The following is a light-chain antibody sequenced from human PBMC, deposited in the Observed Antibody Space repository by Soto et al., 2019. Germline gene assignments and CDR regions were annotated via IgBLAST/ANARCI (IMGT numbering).Light chain of an antibody. CDR2: GAS. J-gene: IGKJ1*01. V-gene: IGKV3-20*01. CDR3: QQYGSSPTWT. Sequence: EIVLTQSPGTLSLSPGERATLSCRASQSVSSSYLAWYQQKPGQAPRLLIYGASSRATGITDRFSGSGSGTDFTLTISRLEPEDFAVYYCQQYGSSPTWTFGQGTKLEIK. CDR1: QSVSSSY.